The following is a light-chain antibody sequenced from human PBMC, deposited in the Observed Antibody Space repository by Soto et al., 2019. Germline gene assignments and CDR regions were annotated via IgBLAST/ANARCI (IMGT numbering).Light chain of an antibody. CDR1: QDISRS. V-gene: IGKV1-5*03. CDR2: QAS. Sequence: DIQMTQSPSTLSASVGDRVTVTCRASQDISRSLAWYQQKPGQAPKLLMYQASNLEREIPSRFXGSESGTEFTLTFSSLQPDDFATYYCQRYKRYSPYTFGQGTKLEI. CDR3: QRYKRYSPYT. J-gene: IGKJ2*01.